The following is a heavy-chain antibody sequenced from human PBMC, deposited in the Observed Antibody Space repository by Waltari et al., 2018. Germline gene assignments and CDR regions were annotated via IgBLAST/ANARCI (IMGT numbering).Heavy chain of an antibody. CDR3: ARGFVVGASGPRDFDY. CDR2: INTNTGNP. D-gene: IGHD1-26*01. Sequence: QVQLVQSGAEVKKPGASVKVSCKASGYTFTSYAMHWVRQAPGQRLEWMGWINTNTGNPTYAQGFTGRFVFSLDTSVSTAYLQISSLKAEDTAVYYCARGFVVGASGPRDFDYWGQGTLVTVSS. CDR1: GYTFTSYA. V-gene: IGHV7-4-1*02. J-gene: IGHJ4*02.